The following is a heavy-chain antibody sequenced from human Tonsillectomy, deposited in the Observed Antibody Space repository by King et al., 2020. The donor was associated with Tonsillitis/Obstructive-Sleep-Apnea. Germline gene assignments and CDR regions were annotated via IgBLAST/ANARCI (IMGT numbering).Heavy chain of an antibody. V-gene: IGHV3-23*04. CDR2: ISGSGGST. J-gene: IGHJ4*02. Sequence: QLVQSGGGLVQPGESLRLSCATSGFTFSNSAMSWVRQAPETGLEWVSAISGSGGSTYYAKSVKGRFTISRDNSKNTLYLDMNTLRAEDTAVYYCAKAPTALPALFDYWGQGTLVTVSS. D-gene: IGHD2-2*01. CDR3: AKAPTALPALFDY. CDR1: GFTFSNSA.